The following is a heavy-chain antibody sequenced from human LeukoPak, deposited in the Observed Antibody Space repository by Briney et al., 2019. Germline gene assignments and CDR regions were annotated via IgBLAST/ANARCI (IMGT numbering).Heavy chain of an antibody. J-gene: IGHJ4*02. Sequence: GGSLRLSCAASGFTFSDYHMNWIRQAPGKGLEWLSYLSPGGGTIYFADSVRGRFTISRDNAKNSLYLRMNSLTADDTAVYYCTIGRDIAVAGPGGYFDHWGQGTLVTVSS. V-gene: IGHV3-11*01. CDR1: GFTFSDYH. D-gene: IGHD6-19*01. CDR3: TIGRDIAVAGPGGYFDH. CDR2: LSPGGGTI.